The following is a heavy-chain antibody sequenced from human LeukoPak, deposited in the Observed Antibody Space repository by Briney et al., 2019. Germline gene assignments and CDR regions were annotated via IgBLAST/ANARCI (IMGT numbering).Heavy chain of an antibody. CDR2: VDHTGST. V-gene: IGHV4-59*01. CDR1: DDSITMYY. Sequence: SETLSLTCTVSDDSITMYYWTWIRQPPGKGLEWIGYVDHTGSTKFNPSLNGRVSISLDTSKNQFFLKLSSVTTADTAVYYCARVYGNYYYIDVWGKGTTVTVSS. D-gene: IGHD2-8*01. CDR3: ARVYGNYYYIDV. J-gene: IGHJ6*03.